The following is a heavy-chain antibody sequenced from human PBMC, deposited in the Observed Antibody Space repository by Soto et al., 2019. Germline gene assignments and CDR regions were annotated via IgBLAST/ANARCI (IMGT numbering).Heavy chain of an antibody. J-gene: IGHJ4*02. CDR1: GFSFSTHY. D-gene: IGHD2-15*01. CDR2: ISSSGSDI. V-gene: IGHV3-48*02. CDR3: ARDFKDGMAVATFDY. Sequence: EVQLVESGGGLVQPGGSLRLSCAASGFSFSTHYMNWVRQGPGQGLEWVSCISSSGSDIYYTDSVKGRFTISRDNATNSLYLQMNSLRDEDTAVYYCARDFKDGMAVATFDYWGQGALVTVSS.